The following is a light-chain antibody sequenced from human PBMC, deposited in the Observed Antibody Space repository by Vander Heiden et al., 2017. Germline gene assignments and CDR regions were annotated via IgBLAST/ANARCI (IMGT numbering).Light chain of an antibody. Sequence: EIVLTQSPGTLSLSPGERATLSCRASQSVSSSYLAWYQQKPGQAPRLLIYGASSRATGIPDRFSGSGSGTDFTLTISRLELEDFAVYYCQRDGSSPHTFGQGTKLEIK. CDR3: QRDGSSPHT. CDR1: QSVSSSY. J-gene: IGKJ2*01. V-gene: IGKV3-20*01. CDR2: GAS.